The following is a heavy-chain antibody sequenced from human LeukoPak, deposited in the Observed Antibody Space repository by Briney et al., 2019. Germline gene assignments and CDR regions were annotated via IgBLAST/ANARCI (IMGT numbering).Heavy chain of an antibody. V-gene: IGHV4-4*02. CDR2: VYHSGST. J-gene: IGHJ6*03. Sequence: SETLSLTCAVSGGSISSSYWWSWVRQPPGKGLEWIGEVYHSGSTNYNPSLKSRVTISVDKSKNQLSLKLSSVTAADTAVYYCARVAYGYYYYYMDVWGKGTTVTVSS. CDR1: GGSISSSYW. CDR3: ARVAYGYYYYYMDV. D-gene: IGHD4-17*01.